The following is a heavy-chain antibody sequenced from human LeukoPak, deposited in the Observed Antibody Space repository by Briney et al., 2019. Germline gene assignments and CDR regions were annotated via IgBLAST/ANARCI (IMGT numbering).Heavy chain of an antibody. Sequence: GRSLRLSCAASGFNFSSFVMHWVRQAPGKGLEWVAVIWYDGSNKYYADPVKGRFTISRDNSKNTLYLQMNSLRAEDTAVYYCARGPSAYPKCFDYWGQGTPVTVSS. D-gene: IGHD5-12*01. CDR3: ARGPSAYPKCFDY. J-gene: IGHJ4*02. CDR1: GFNFSSFV. V-gene: IGHV3-33*01. CDR2: IWYDGSNK.